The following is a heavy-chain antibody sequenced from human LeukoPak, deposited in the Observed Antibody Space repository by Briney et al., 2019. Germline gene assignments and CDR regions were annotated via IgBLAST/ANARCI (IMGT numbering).Heavy chain of an antibody. CDR3: ARVDDLDAFDI. J-gene: IGHJ3*02. D-gene: IGHD2-2*03. CDR2: ISDSGGST. Sequence: PGGSLRLSCAASGFTFSSYDMSWVRQVPGKGLEWVSAISDSGGSTYYADSVKGRFTISRDNSKNTLFLQMNSLRAEDTAVYYCARVDDLDAFDIWGQGTMVTVSS. CDR1: GFTFSSYD. V-gene: IGHV3-23*01.